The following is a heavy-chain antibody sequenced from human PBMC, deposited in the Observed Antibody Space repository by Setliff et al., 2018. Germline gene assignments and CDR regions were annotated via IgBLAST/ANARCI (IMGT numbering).Heavy chain of an antibody. CDR1: GYSFTSYW. D-gene: IGHD3-3*01. CDR3: ARSRSNFWSGYFNWFDP. V-gene: IGHV5-51*01. J-gene: IGHJ5*02. Sequence: GASLTISCKGSGYSFTSYWIGWVRQMPGKGLEWMGIIYPGDSDTRYSPSFQGQVTISADKSISTAYLQWSSLKASDTAMYYCARSRSNFWSGYFNWFDPWGQGTLVTVSS. CDR2: IYPGDSDT.